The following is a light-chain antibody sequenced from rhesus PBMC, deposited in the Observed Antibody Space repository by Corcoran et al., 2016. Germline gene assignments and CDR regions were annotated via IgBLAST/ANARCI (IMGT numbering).Light chain of an antibody. Sequence: DIQMTQSPSSLSASVGDSVTITCQASQGISSWLAWYQQTPGKAPKLLIYAASSLQSGVPSRFSGSGSGTDFTLTIRSLQPEDFATYYCQQHNSYPSTFGQGTKVEIK. CDR1: QGISSW. J-gene: IGKJ1*01. CDR2: AAS. V-gene: IGKV1-33*02. CDR3: QQHNSYPST.